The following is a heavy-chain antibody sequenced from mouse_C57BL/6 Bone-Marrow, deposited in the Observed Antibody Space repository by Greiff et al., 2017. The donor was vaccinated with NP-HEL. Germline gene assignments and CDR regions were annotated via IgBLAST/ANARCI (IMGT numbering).Heavy chain of an antibody. J-gene: IGHJ1*03. CDR3: TALRYGSSYHWYYDV. CDR1: GFTFSNYW. V-gene: IGHV6-3*01. CDR2: IRLKSDNYAT. Sequence: EVKVEESGGGLVQPGGSMKLSCVASGFTFSNYWMNWVRQSPEKGLEWVAQIRLKSDNYATHYAESVKGRFTISRDDSKSSVYLQMNNLRAEDTGIYYCTALRYGSSYHWYYDVWGTGTTVTVSS. D-gene: IGHD1-1*01.